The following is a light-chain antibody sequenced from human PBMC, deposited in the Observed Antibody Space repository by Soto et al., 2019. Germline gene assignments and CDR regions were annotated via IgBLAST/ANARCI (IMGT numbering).Light chain of an antibody. Sequence: ETVMTQSPVTLSVSPGDTATLSCRASQRVSSHLAWYQQRPGQAPRLLIYAASTRATGIPVRFSGSGSETEFTLTIRSLQSEDFAVYYCQHYGSSSWTFGQGTKVDI. CDR3: QHYGSSSWT. J-gene: IGKJ1*01. CDR1: QRVSSH. V-gene: IGKV3-15*01. CDR2: AAS.